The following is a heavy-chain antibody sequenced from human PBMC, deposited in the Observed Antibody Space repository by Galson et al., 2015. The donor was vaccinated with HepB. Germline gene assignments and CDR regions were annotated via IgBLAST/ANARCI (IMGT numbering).Heavy chain of an antibody. D-gene: IGHD6-13*01. CDR2: ISYDGSNK. CDR1: GFTFSSYA. Sequence: SLRLSCAASGFTFSSYAMHWVRQAPGKGLEWVAVISYDGSNKYYADSVKGRFTISRDNSKNTLYLQMSSLRAEDTAVYYCAVNRIAATGIFDYWGQGTLVTVSP. V-gene: IGHV3-30-3*01. J-gene: IGHJ4*02. CDR3: AVNRIAATGIFDY.